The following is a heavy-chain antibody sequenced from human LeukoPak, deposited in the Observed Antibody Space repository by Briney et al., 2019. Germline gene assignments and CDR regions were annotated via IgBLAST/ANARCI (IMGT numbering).Heavy chain of an antibody. CDR3: ARLGRVTGWYSVY. CDR2: IGSDRSGT. D-gene: IGHD1-26*01. J-gene: IGHJ4*02. V-gene: IGHV3-74*03. CDR1: GFNFRDYG. Sequence: GGSLRLSCAASGFNFRDYGMHWVRQAPGRGLVWVSRIGSDRSGTKYADSVKRRVTVYRDNAKTRLYLEMNSLTVEDTAVYDCARLGRVTGWYSVYWGQGAMVTVAS.